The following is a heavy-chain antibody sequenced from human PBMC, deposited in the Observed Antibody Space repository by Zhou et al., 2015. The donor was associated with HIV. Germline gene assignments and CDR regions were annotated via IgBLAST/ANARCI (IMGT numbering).Heavy chain of an antibody. D-gene: IGHD3-10*01. Sequence: LVQSGTEVRKPGSSVKVSCKASGGTFSGSDLSWVRQAPGQGLEWMGRITPMFDIHTYAEKFRARLNITVDRHTSAAYMELSSLTSEDTAVYYCECYYGSGSHVGLDVWGQGTXVTVSS. CDR1: GGTFSGSD. CDR2: ITPMFDIH. V-gene: IGHV1-69*17. J-gene: IGHJ6*02. CDR3: ECYYGSGSHVGLDV.